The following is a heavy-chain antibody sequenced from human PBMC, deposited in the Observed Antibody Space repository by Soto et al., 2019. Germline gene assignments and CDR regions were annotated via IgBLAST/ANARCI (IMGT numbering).Heavy chain of an antibody. V-gene: IGHV3-23*01. J-gene: IGHJ4*02. CDR2: IGVGGGDR. D-gene: IGHD3-10*01. CDR1: GFTFSSYA. Sequence: VQLLESGGGLVQPGGSLRLSCAASGFTFSSYAMSWVRQAPGKGLEWVSIIGVGGGDRYYPESVKGRFTISRDNSRDTLYLEMNSPRDEDTAVYYCARVRFGELVWGQGTLVTVSS. CDR3: ARVRFGELV.